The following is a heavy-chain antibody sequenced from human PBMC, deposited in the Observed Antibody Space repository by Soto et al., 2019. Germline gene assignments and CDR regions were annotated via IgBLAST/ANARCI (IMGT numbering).Heavy chain of an antibody. V-gene: IGHV1-69*13. CDR2: IIPIFGTA. Sequence: GASVKVSCKASGGTFSSYAISWVRQAPGQGLEWMGGIIPIFGTANYAQKFQGRVTITADESTSTAYMELSSLRSEDTAVYYCARPHDYSNYETWDMYYYGMDVWGQGTTVTVSS. D-gene: IGHD4-4*01. J-gene: IGHJ6*02. CDR1: GGTFSSYA. CDR3: ARPHDYSNYETWDMYYYGMDV.